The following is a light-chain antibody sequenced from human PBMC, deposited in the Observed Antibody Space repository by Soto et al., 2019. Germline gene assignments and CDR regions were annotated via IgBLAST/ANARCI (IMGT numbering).Light chain of an antibody. V-gene: IGLV2-14*01. CDR3: SSYTSSSILV. CDR2: DVS. Sequence: QSALTQPASVSGSPGQSITISCTGTSSDVGGYNYVSWYQQHPGKAPKLMIYDVSNRPSGVSNRFSGSKSGNTASLTISGLQAEDEADYYCSSYTSSSILVFGGGIKLTVL. CDR1: SSDVGGYNY. J-gene: IGLJ2*01.